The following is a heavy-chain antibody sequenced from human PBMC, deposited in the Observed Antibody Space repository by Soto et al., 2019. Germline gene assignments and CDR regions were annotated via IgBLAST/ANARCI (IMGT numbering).Heavy chain of an antibody. D-gene: IGHD3-10*01. CDR1: RYTFTSYY. Sequence: ASVKVSCKASRYTFTSYYMHWERQAPGQGLEWMGLINPSGGSTSYAQKFQGRVTMTRDTSTSTVYMELSSLRSEDTAVYYCARGGGSGKRNYFYGMDVWGQGTTVTVSS. CDR3: ARGGGSGKRNYFYGMDV. CDR2: INPSGGST. V-gene: IGHV1-46*01. J-gene: IGHJ6*02.